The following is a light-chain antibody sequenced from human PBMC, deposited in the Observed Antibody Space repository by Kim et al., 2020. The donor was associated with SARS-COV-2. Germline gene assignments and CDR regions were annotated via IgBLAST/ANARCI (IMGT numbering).Light chain of an antibody. CDR2: QLD. CDR3: SSYAGSNTYV. J-gene: IGLJ1*01. V-gene: IGLV2-8*01. Sequence: GQSVTISCTGTNSHIGSTNYVSWYQQHPGKAPKLIIFQLDKRPSGVPDRFSGSRSGNTASLTVSGLQPDDEADYYCSSYAGSNTYVFGAGTKVTVL. CDR1: NSHIGSTNY.